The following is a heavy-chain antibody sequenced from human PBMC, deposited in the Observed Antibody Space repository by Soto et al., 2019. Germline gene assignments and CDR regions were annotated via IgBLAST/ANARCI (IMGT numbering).Heavy chain of an antibody. CDR1: GYTFTSYA. J-gene: IGHJ3*02. V-gene: IGHV1-3*01. CDR3: ARASNDYIWGSYRYGPLAFDI. CDR2: INAGNGST. Sequence: ASVKVSCKASGYTFTSYAMHWVRQAPGQRLEWMGWINAGNGSTKYSQKFQGRVTITRDTSASTAYMELSSLRSEDTAVYYCARASNDYIWGSYRYGPLAFDIWGQGTMVTVSS. D-gene: IGHD3-16*02.